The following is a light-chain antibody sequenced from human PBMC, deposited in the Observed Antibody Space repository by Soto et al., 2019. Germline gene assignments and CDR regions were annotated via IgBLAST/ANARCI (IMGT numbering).Light chain of an antibody. J-gene: IGKJ1*01. CDR2: GAS. Sequence: EIVLTQSPATLSVSAGGTVTLSCRASQSIRTNVAWYQQISGQTPRLLVYGASTRATGVPARFSGSGSGTEFTLTISSLQSEDSACYYCQQYFNWPLTWTFGPGSKVQIK. CDR1: QSIRTN. V-gene: IGKV3-15*01. CDR3: QQYFNWPLTWT.